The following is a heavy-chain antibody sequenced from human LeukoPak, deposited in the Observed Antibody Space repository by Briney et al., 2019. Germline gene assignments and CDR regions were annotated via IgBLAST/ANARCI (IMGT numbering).Heavy chain of an antibody. J-gene: IGHJ4*02. D-gene: IGHD1-26*01. Sequence: GGSLRLSCAASGFTFSNYWMSWVRQAPEKGLEWVANIKQDGGVKWYVDSVKGRFTISRDNAKNSLYLQMNSLRAEDAAVYYCARDIGGVSSDYWGQGTLVTVSS. V-gene: IGHV3-7*01. CDR2: IKQDGGVK. CDR1: GFTFSNYW. CDR3: ARDIGGVSSDY.